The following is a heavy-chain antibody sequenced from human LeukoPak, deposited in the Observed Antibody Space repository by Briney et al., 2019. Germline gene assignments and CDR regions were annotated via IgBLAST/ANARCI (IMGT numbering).Heavy chain of an antibody. CDR1: GGSIGSGGYY. V-gene: IGHV4-31*03. CDR3: ATLARYCSSTSCYAVEFDY. J-gene: IGHJ4*02. Sequence: SETLSLTCTVSGGSIGSGGYYWSWIRQHPGKGLEWIGYIYYSGSTYYNPSLKSRVTISVDTSKNQFSLKLSSVTAADTAVYYCATLARYCSSTSCYAVEFDYWGQGTLVTVSS. CDR2: IYYSGST. D-gene: IGHD2-2*01.